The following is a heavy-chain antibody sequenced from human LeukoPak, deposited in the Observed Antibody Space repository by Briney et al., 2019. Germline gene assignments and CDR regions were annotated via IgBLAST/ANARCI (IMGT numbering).Heavy chain of an antibody. Sequence: GGSLRPSCAASGFTFDDYAMHWVRQAPGKGLEWVSGISWNSGSIGYADSVKGRFTISRDNAKNSLYLQMNSLRAEDTALYYCTKGSSWSNGDFDCWGQGTLVTVSS. CDR1: GFTFDDYA. J-gene: IGHJ4*02. CDR2: ISWNSGSI. D-gene: IGHD6-13*01. CDR3: TKGSSWSNGDFDC. V-gene: IGHV3-9*01.